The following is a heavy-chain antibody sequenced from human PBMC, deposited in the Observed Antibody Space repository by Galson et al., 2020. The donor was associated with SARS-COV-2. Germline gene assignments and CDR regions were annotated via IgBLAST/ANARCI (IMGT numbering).Heavy chain of an antibody. D-gene: IGHD3-3*01. J-gene: IGHJ3*02. CDR3: ASRRDDFWSGNYAFDI. CDR2: INHSGST. V-gene: IGHV4-34*01. CDR1: GESFSGYY. Sequence: ETSETLSLTCAVYGESFSGYYWTWIRQPPGKGLEWIGEINHSGSTNYNPSLKSRVTISVDTSMNQFSLKLSSVTAADTAVYYCASRRDDFWSGNYAFDIWGQGTMVTVSS.